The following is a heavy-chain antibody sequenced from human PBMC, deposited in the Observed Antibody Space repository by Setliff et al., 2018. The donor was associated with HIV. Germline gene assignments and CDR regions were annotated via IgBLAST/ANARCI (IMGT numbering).Heavy chain of an antibody. V-gene: IGHV1-69*13. J-gene: IGHJ6*04. CDR2: IIPIFGTT. CDR3: ARGNYYDSSVWVGPDV. D-gene: IGHD3-22*01. Sequence: SVKVSCKASGVTFTTYTITWVRQAPGQGLECMGGIIPIFGTTNYAQKFQGRVRITADASTSTSFMELSGLRSDDTAVYYCARGNYYDSSVWVGPDVWGKGTTVTVSS. CDR1: GVTFTTYT.